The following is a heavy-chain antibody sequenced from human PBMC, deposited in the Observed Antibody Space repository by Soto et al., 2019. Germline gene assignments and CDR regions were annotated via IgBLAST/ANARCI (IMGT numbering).Heavy chain of an antibody. CDR1: GGSISSYY. D-gene: IGHD4-17*01. J-gene: IGHJ4*02. V-gene: IGHV4-59*08. Sequence: PSETLSLTCTVSGGSISSYYWSWIRQPPGKGLEWIGYIYYSGSTNYNPSLKSRVTISVDTSKNQFSLKLSSVTAADTAVYYCAGVYGDYVGVYFDYWGQGTLVTVS. CDR3: AGVYGDYVGVYFDY. CDR2: IYYSGST.